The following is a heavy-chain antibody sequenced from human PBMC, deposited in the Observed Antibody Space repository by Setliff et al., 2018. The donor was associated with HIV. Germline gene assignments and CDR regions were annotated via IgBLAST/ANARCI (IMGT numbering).Heavy chain of an antibody. V-gene: IGHV3-48*03. CDR1: GLTFSSYE. Sequence: PGGSLRLSCAASGLTFSSYEMDWFRQAPGKGLEWVSYITGSSDTIYYADSVKGRFTISRDNAKNSLYLQMNTLRAEDTAVYYCAREGITGTTLHPYWGQGTLVTVSS. CDR3: AREGITGTTLHPY. J-gene: IGHJ4*02. CDR2: ITGSSDTI. D-gene: IGHD1-7*01.